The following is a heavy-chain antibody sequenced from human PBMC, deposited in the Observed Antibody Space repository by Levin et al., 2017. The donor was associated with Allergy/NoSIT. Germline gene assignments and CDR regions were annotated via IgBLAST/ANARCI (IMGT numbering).Heavy chain of an antibody. CDR3: AIFPHYDLLTGYYKANFDY. J-gene: IGHJ4*02. Sequence: ASVKVSCKTSGFTFTNYRINWVRQAPGQGLEWMGYISAKDGDTHYTQEIQGRVTMTTDTSTSTAYMELRSLRSGDTAVYYCAIFPHYDLLTGYYKANFDYWGQGTLVTVSS. CDR2: ISAKDGDT. V-gene: IGHV1-18*01. D-gene: IGHD3-9*01. CDR1: GFTFTNYR.